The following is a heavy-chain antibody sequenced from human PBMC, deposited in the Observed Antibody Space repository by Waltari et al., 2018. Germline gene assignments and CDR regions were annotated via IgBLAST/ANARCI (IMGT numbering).Heavy chain of an antibody. CDR1: GGSISSSSYY. V-gene: IGHV4-39*01. D-gene: IGHD6-13*01. Sequence: QLQLQESGPGLVKPSETLSLTCTVSGGSISSSSYYWGWIRQPPGKGLEWIGSIYYSGSTYYNPSRKSRVTISVDTSKNQFSLKLSSVTAADTAVYYCARQQQLVHDYWGQGTLVTVSS. J-gene: IGHJ4*02. CDR3: ARQQQLVHDY. CDR2: IYYSGST.